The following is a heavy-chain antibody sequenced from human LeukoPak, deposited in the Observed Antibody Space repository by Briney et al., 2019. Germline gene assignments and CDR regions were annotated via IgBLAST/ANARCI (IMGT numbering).Heavy chain of an antibody. CDR3: ARGSPAAGTPTPLDY. J-gene: IGHJ4*02. CDR1: GGSISSYY. D-gene: IGHD6-13*01. CDR2: IYYSGST. V-gene: IGHV4-59*01. Sequence: SETLSLTCTASGGSISSYYWSWIRQPPGKGLEWIGYIYYSGSTNYNPSLKSRVTISVDTSKNQFSLKLSSVTAADTAVYYCARGSPAAGTPTPLDYWGQGTLVTVSS.